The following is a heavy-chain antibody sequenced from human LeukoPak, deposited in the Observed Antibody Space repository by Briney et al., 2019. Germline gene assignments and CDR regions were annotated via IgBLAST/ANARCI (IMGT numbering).Heavy chain of an antibody. CDR2: ISSTSDTI. J-gene: IGHJ6*03. V-gene: IGHV3-48*01. Sequence: GGSLRLSCTASGFAFSTYSMNWVRQAPGKGLEWISYISSTSDTIYYSDSVKGRFTISRDNSQNTVSLQVNNLRTEDTALYYCAKTSLSDASGHYYYMDVWGKGTTVTVSS. CDR3: AKTSLSDASGHYYYMDV. D-gene: IGHD3-3*01. CDR1: GFAFSTYS.